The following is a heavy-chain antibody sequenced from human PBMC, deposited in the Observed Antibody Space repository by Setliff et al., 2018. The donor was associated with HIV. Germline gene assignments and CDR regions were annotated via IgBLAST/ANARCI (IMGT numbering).Heavy chain of an antibody. CDR2: IYTSGST. Sequence: SETLSLTCTVSGGSIGSGSYYWSWIRQPAGKGLEWIGRIYTSGSTYYNPSLKSRVTISVDTSKNQFSLKLSSVTAADTAVYYCARDWPLGYYFYMDAWGKGTTVTVSS. CDR1: GGSIGSGSYY. J-gene: IGHJ6*03. CDR3: ARDWPLGYYFYMDA. V-gene: IGHV4-61*02.